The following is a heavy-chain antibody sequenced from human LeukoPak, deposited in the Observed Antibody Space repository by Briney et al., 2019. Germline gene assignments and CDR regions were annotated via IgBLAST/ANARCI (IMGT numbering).Heavy chain of an antibody. Sequence: SQTLSLTCAISGDSVSSNSAAWNWVRQSPSRGLEWLGGTYYRSKWYNEYADSVKSRITINPDTSKSQFSLHLNSVTPEDTAVYYCARGITGRNDYWGQGTLVTVSS. CDR2: TYYRSKWYN. D-gene: IGHD1-26*01. CDR3: ARGITGRNDY. J-gene: IGHJ4*02. V-gene: IGHV6-1*01. CDR1: GDSVSSNSAA.